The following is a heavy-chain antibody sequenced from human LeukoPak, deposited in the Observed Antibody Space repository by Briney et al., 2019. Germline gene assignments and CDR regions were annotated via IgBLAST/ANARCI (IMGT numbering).Heavy chain of an antibody. V-gene: IGHV3-48*01. CDR3: ARGDSSGYVCDY. D-gene: IGHD3-22*01. Sequence: GGSLRLSCAASGFTVSSNYMSWVRQAPGKGLEWVSYISSSSSTIYYADSGKGRFTISRDNAKNSLYLQMNSLRAEDTAVYYCARGDSSGYVCDYWGQGTLVTVSS. CDR1: GFTVSSNY. J-gene: IGHJ4*01. CDR2: ISSSSSTI.